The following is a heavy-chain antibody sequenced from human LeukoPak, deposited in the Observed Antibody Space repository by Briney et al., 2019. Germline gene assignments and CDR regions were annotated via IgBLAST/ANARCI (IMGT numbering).Heavy chain of an antibody. Sequence: XSCAXSGFTFSSYSXNWVRQAPGKGLEWVSSISSSSSYIYYADSVKGRFTISRDNAKNSLYLQMNSLRAEDTAVYYCARVSGWYSFDYWGQGTLVTVSS. D-gene: IGHD6-19*01. CDR1: GFTFSSYS. CDR2: ISSSSSYI. CDR3: ARVSGWYSFDY. V-gene: IGHV3-21*01. J-gene: IGHJ4*02.